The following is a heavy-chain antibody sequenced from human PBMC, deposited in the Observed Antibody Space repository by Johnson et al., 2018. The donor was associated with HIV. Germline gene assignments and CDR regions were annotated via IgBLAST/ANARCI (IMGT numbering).Heavy chain of an antibody. CDR2: IYSGGSK. D-gene: IGHD3-16*01. CDR3: AREAYRAFDI. V-gene: IGHV3-NL1*01. CDR1: GFTFDDYA. Sequence: QVQLVESGGVVVQPGGSLRLSCAASGFTFDDYAMHWVRQAPGKGLEWVSVIYSGGSKYYADPVKGRFTISRDNSKNTLYLQMNSLRAEDTAVYYCAREAYRAFDIWGQGTMVTVSS. J-gene: IGHJ3*02.